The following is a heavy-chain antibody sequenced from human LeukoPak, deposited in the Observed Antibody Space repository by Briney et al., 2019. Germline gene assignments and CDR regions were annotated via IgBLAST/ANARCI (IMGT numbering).Heavy chain of an antibody. CDR3: AGGGYGYRSWFDP. CDR2: IYYSGST. V-gene: IGHV4-39*01. J-gene: IGHJ5*02. Sequence: PSETLSLTCTVSGGSISSSSYYWGWIRQPPGKGLEWIGSIYYSGSTYYNPSLKSRVTISVDTSKNQLSLNLTSVTAADTAVYYCAGGGYGYRSWFDPWGQGSLVTVSS. D-gene: IGHD5-18*01. CDR1: GGSISSSSYY.